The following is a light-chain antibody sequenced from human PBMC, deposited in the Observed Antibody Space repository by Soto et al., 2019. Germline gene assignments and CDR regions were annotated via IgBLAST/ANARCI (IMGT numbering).Light chain of an antibody. J-gene: IGLJ2*01. Sequence: QSALTQPASVSGSPGQSITVSCIGTSSDVGGYNYVSWYQQHPDKAPKLMIYDVSNRPSGVSNRFSGSKSANTASLTISGLQAEDEAYYYCSSYASSNTQVFGGGTKLTVL. CDR1: SSDVGGYNY. CDR3: SSYASSNTQV. V-gene: IGLV2-14*01. CDR2: DVS.